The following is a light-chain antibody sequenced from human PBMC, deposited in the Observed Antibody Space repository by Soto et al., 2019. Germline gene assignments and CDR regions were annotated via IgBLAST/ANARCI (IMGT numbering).Light chain of an antibody. V-gene: IGKV3-11*01. Sequence: IVLKQSPGTLSLSPGERATLSCRASESVFGYLAWYQHKPGQAPRLLIYDASNRATGVPARFSGSGSGTDFTLTISSLEPEDFAVYYCQQRYRWPPITFGQGTRLEIK. CDR3: QQRYRWPPIT. CDR1: ESVFGY. J-gene: IGKJ5*01. CDR2: DAS.